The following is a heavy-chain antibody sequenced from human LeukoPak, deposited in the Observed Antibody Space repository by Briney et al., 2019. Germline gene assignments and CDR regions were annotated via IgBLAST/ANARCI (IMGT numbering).Heavy chain of an antibody. Sequence: GGSLRLSCAASGFTFSSHWMHWVRQAPGKGLEWVSTIGGSDGSTYYADSVRGRFTISRDVSVNTLYLQMNSLRAEDTATYYCAKTDCGVAGCRLIHFWGQGTLVTVSP. CDR2: IGGSDGST. CDR3: AKTDCGVAGCRLIHF. D-gene: IGHD2-21*01. J-gene: IGHJ4*02. CDR1: GFTFSSHW. V-gene: IGHV3-23*01.